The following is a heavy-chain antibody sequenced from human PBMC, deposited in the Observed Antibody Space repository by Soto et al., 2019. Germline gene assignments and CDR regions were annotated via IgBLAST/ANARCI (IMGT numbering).Heavy chain of an antibody. Sequence: GGSLRLSCAASGFTFSSYWMSWVRQAPGKGLEWVANIKQDGSEKYYVDSVKGRFTISRDNAKNSLYLQMNSLRAEDTAVYYCARVKGRDVLRVLEWLFHAFDIWGQGTMVTVSS. CDR2: IKQDGSEK. D-gene: IGHD3-3*01. CDR1: GFTFSSYW. J-gene: IGHJ3*02. V-gene: IGHV3-7*01. CDR3: ARVKGRDVLRVLEWLFHAFDI.